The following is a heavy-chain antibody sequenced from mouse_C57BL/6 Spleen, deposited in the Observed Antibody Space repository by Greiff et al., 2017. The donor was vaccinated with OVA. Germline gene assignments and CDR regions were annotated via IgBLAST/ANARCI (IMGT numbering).Heavy chain of an antibody. CDR3: ARGKTAQATGFAY. D-gene: IGHD3-2*02. J-gene: IGHJ3*01. CDR1: GYSITSGYY. V-gene: IGHV3-6*01. CDR2: ISYDGSN. Sequence: EVQLQQSGPGLVKPSQSLSLTCSVTGYSITSGYYWNWIRQFPGNKLEWMGYISYDGSNNSNPSLKNRISITRDTSKNQFFLKLNSVTTEDTATYYCARGKTAQATGFAYWGQGTLVTVSA.